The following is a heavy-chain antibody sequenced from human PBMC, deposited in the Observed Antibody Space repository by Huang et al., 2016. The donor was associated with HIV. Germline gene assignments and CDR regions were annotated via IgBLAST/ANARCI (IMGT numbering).Heavy chain of an antibody. CDR3: ARDATKNPRGWFDP. CDR2: INHLGST. J-gene: IGHJ5*02. V-gene: IGHV4-34*02. CDR1: GGSLSGYY. D-gene: IGHD3-10*01. Sequence: QVHLQQWGAGLLKSAETLSLTCAVYGGSLSGYYWSWLRQTPGKGLEWIGEINHLGSTNYNPSLKRRVSISMDGSKKQFSRKLRSISDADTAVYFCARDATKNPRGWFDPWGQGTLVTVSS.